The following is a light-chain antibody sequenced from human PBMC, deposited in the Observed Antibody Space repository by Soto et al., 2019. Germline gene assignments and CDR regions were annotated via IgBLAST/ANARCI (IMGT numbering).Light chain of an antibody. CDR2: DVS. J-gene: IGLJ1*01. CDR1: SSDVGGYNY. CDR3: SSYTSSSTLGV. V-gene: IGLV2-14*01. Sequence: QPALNQPASGSGFPGQSITITCTGNSSDVGGYNYVSWYQQHPGKAPKLMIYDVSNRPSGVSNRFSGSKSGNTASLTISGLQAEDEADYYCSSYTSSSTLGVFGTGTKVTVL.